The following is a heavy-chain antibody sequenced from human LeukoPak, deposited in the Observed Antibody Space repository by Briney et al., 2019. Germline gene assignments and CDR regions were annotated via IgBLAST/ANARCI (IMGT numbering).Heavy chain of an antibody. Sequence: GGSLRLSCAASGFTFSSYGMHWVRQAPGKGLEWVAVISYDGSNKYYADSVKGRFTISRDNSKNTLYLQMNSLRAEDTAVYYCARDRPLILNYFDYWGQGTLVTVSS. CDR2: ISYDGSNK. CDR1: GFTFSSYG. D-gene: IGHD3-9*01. J-gene: IGHJ4*02. CDR3: ARDRPLILNYFDY. V-gene: IGHV3-30*03.